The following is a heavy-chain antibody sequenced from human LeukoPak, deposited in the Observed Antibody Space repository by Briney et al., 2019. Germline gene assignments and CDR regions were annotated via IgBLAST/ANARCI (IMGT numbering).Heavy chain of an antibody. CDR1: GFAFSTNW. J-gene: IGHJ1*01. CDR2: IGQGGSHV. CDR3: ASSYLKH. V-gene: IGHV3-7*01. Sequence: GGSLRLSCVASGFAFSTNWMNWVRQAPGEGLEWVANIGQGGSHVNYVDSVKGRFSISRDNARNSLFLQLNNLRAEDTAVYYCASSYLKHWGQGTLVTVSS.